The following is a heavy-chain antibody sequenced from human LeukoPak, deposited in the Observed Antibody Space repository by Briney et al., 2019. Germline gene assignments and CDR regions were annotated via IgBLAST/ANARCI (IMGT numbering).Heavy chain of an antibody. Sequence: PSETLSLTCTVSGGSISSYYWSWIRQPPGKGLEWIGYIYYSGSTNYNPSRKSRVTISVDTSKNQFSLKLSSVTAADTAVYYCARGGATAGPDYWGQGTLVTVSS. J-gene: IGHJ4*02. CDR3: ARGGATAGPDY. V-gene: IGHV4-59*01. D-gene: IGHD6-13*01. CDR1: GGSISSYY. CDR2: IYYSGST.